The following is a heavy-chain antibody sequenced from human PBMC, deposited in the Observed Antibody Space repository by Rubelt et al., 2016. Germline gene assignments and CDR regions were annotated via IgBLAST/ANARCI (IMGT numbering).Heavy chain of an antibody. V-gene: IGHV4-39*01. Sequence: QLQLQESGPGLVKPSETLSLTCTVSGGSISSSSYYWGWIRQPPGKGLEWIGSIYYSGSTYYNPSLRGRVTISLVTAKNQFALELSSMSAAGTAVYYCGRRKGSNMLRPWNLWAFDIWGQGTMVTVSS. CDR2: IYYSGST. CDR1: GGSISSSSYY. CDR3: GRRKGSNMLRPWNLWAFDI. D-gene: IGHD1-1*01. J-gene: IGHJ3*02.